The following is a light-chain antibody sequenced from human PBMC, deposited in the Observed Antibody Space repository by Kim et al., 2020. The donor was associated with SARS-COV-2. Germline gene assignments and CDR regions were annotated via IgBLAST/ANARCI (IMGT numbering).Light chain of an antibody. CDR3: AAWDDSLNVVV. V-gene: IGLV1-44*01. CDR2: SNN. CDR1: SSNIGSNT. Sequence: GQKVTITCSGSSSNIGSNTVNWYQQLPGTAPKLLIYSNNQRPSGVPDRFSGSKSCTSASLAISGLQSEDEADYYCAAWDDSLNVVVFGGGTQLTVL. J-gene: IGLJ2*01.